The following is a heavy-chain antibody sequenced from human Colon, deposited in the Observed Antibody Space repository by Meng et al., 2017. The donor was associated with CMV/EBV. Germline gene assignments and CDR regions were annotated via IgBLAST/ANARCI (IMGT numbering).Heavy chain of an antibody. CDR3: AKDWTQDGLFTFDF. J-gene: IGHJ4*02. V-gene: IGHV3-53*01. Sequence: GESLKISCAASGFTVSSNYMNWVRQAPGKGLEWVSLIYSDGSTYYADSVKGRFTISRDNSRDTVYLQMTDLRADDTATYFCAKDWTQDGLFTFDFWGRGTVVTVSS. CDR1: GFTVSSNY. CDR2: IYSDGST. D-gene: IGHD3/OR15-3a*01.